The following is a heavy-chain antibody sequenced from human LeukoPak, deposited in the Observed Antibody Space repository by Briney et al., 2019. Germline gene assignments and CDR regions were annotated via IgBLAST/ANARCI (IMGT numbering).Heavy chain of an antibody. V-gene: IGHV1-8*01. CDR3: ARGRARRGQRGAFDY. CDR2: INPNIGNT. J-gene: IGHJ4*02. Sequence: INPNIGNTGYAQKFHGRVTMTRNTSISTPYMELSSLRSEDTAVYYCARGRARRGQRGAFDYWGQGTLVTVSS. D-gene: IGHD1-26*01.